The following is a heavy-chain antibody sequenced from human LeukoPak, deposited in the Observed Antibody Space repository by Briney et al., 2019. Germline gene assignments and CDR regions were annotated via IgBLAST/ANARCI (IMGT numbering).Heavy chain of an antibody. J-gene: IGHJ6*02. CDR3: ARTRSPHGSDYYYYYGMDV. D-gene: IGHD1-26*01. CDR1: GGSISSYY. V-gene: IGHV4-59*01. CDR2: IYYSGST. Sequence: SETLSLTCTVSGGSISSYYWSWIRQPPGKGLEWIGYIYYSGSTNYNPSLKSRVTISVDTSKNQFSLKLSSVTAADTAVYYCARTRSPHGSDYYYYYGMDVWGQGTTVTVSS.